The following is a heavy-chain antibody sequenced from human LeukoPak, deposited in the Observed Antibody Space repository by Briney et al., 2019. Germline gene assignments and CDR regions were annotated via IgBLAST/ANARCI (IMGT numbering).Heavy chain of an antibody. CDR1: GFTGSSYG. CDR2: IWYDGSNK. V-gene: IGHV3-33*01. J-gene: IGHJ4*02. D-gene: IGHD2-2*01. Sequence: SLRRSCAATGFTGSSYGMRWVRQAPSKGLEWVAVIWYDGSNKYYADSVKGRFTISRDNSKNTLYLQMNSLRAEDTAVYYCARDCSSTSCYEGLDYWGQGTLVTVSS. CDR3: ARDCSSTSCYEGLDY.